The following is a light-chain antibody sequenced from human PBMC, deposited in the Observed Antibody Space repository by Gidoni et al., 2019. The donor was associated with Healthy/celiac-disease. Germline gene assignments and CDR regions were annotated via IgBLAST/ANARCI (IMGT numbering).Light chain of an antibody. CDR1: QSVSSSD. Sequence: EIVLTQAPGTMPFSPGERATLSCRASQSVSSSDFAWYQQQPGQAPRPLIYGASRSATGIPDRFIGSGSGRDFILPIIRLEPEDFAVYYCQQHGSSPWTFGQGTKVEIK. V-gene: IGKV3-20*01. CDR2: GAS. J-gene: IGKJ1*01. CDR3: QQHGSSPWT.